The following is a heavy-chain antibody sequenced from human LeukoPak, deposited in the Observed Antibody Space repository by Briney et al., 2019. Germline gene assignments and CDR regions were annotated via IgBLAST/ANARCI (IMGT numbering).Heavy chain of an antibody. CDR3: ARDKRGANWFDP. CDR2: ISGSSTYI. CDR1: RSTFSTYT. Sequence: GGSLRLSCSASRSTFSTYTMNWVRQAPGKGLEWVSSISGSSTYIYYADSVKGRCTISRDNAKNSLYLQMNSLRAEDTAVYYCARDKRGANWFDPWGQGTLVTVSS. V-gene: IGHV3-21*01. D-gene: IGHD1-26*01. J-gene: IGHJ5*02.